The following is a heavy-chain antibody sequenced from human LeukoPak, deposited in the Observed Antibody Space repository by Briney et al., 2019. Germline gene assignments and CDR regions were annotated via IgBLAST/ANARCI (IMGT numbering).Heavy chain of an antibody. CDR3: ANDGGKISY. CDR2: IWYDGSNK. CDR1: GFTFSSYG. V-gene: IGHV3-33*06. D-gene: IGHD2-15*01. J-gene: IGHJ4*02. Sequence: PGGSLRLSCAASGFTFSSYGMHWVRQAPGKGLEWVAVIWYDGSNKYYADSGKGRFTISRDNSKNTLYLQMNSLRAEDTAVYYCANDGGKISYWGQGTLVTVSS.